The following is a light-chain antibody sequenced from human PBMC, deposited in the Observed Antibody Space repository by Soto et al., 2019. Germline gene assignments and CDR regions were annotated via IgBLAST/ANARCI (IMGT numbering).Light chain of an antibody. CDR3: QQYSSSPLT. CDR2: GAS. CDR1: QSVRSSH. Sequence: EIVVTQSPGTLSLSPGERATLSCRASQSVRSSHLAWYQQKPGQAPRLLIYGASSRATGIPDRFSGSGSGTDFTLTISRLEPEDFAVYHCQQYSSSPLTFGGGTKVEI. V-gene: IGKV3-20*01. J-gene: IGKJ4*01.